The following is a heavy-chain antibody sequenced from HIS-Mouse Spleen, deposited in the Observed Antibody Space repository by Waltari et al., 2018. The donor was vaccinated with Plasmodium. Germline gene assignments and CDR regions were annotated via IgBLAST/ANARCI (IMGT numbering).Heavy chain of an antibody. Sequence: EVQLVESGGGLVQPGGSLRLSCAASGFTFSSYWMSWVRQAPGKGLEWVANIKQEGRKKYYVDSVKGRFTISRDNAKNSLYLQMNSLRAEDTAVYYCASSWYWYFDLWGRGTLVTVSS. V-gene: IGHV3-7*01. J-gene: IGHJ2*01. CDR3: ASSWYWYFDL. CDR1: GFTFSSYW. CDR2: IKQEGRKK. D-gene: IGHD6-13*01.